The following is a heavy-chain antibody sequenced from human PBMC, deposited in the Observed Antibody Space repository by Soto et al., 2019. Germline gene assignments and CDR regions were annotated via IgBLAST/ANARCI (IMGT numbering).Heavy chain of an antibody. D-gene: IGHD6-19*01. CDR2: TYYRSNWYT. J-gene: IGHJ4*02. CDR3: ARGSYYSGWV. CDR1: GDSVSSTSTA. Sequence: SQTLSLTCAISGDSVSSTSTALSWKRESPSRGLQWPGRTYYRSNWYTDYGVSVKSRITIIPYTSNNQFSLQLNSVTTEDTAVYYCARGSYYSGWVWGEGNLVTVSS. V-gene: IGHV6-1*01.